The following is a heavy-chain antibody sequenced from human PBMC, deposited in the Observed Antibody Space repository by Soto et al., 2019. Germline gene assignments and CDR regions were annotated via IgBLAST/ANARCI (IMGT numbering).Heavy chain of an antibody. CDR2: IYSGGST. V-gene: IGHV3-53*01. D-gene: IGHD6-6*01. CDR1: GFTVSSNY. CDR3: ARDGGGIAARHYGMDV. J-gene: IGHJ6*02. Sequence: PVGSLRLSCAASGFTVSSNYMSWVRQAPGKGLERVSVIYSGGSTYYADSVKGRFTISRDNSKNTLYLQMNSLRAEATAVYYCARDGGGIAARHYGMDVWGQGTTVRVSS.